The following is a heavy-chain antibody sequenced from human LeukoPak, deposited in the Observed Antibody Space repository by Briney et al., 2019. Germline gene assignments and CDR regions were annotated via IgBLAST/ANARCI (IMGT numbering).Heavy chain of an antibody. D-gene: IGHD6-13*01. V-gene: IGHV4-34*12. CDR2: VMERGIT. CDR1: GGSFSGYN. J-gene: IGHJ4*02. Sequence: SETLSLTCDVSGGSFSGYNWSWIRQSSGKGLEWIGEVMERGITNYNPSLKSRVTISRDTSKNQFSLILTSVTAADAGVYYCARLVAAGTGYFDHWGQGTLVAVSS. CDR3: ARLVAAGTGYFDH.